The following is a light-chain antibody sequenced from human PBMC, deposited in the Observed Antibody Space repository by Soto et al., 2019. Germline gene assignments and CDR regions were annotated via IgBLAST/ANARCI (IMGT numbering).Light chain of an antibody. CDR1: SSDVGGYNY. CDR3: CSYSGIDHWL. V-gene: IGLV2-11*01. CDR2: DVT. Sequence: QSALTQPRSVSGSPGQSVTISCTGTSSDVGGYNYVSWYQQLPGKAPKLIIYDVTERPSGVPDRFSGSKSGNTASLTISGLQPEDEADYYCCSYSGIDHWLFGGETKLTVL. J-gene: IGLJ3*02.